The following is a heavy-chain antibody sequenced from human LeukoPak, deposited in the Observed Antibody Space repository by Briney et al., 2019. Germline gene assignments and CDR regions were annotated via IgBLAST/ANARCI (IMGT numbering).Heavy chain of an antibody. D-gene: IGHD2-15*01. V-gene: IGHV1-69*05. CDR1: GGTFSSYA. CDR2: IIPIFGTA. Sequence: ASVKVSCKASGGTFSSYAISWVRQAPGQGLEWMGRIIPIFGTANYAQKFQGRVTITTDESTSTAYMELSSLRSEDTAVYYCARTPWGPGGYCSGGSCPYYFDYWGQGTLVTVSP. J-gene: IGHJ4*02. CDR3: ARTPWGPGGYCSGGSCPYYFDY.